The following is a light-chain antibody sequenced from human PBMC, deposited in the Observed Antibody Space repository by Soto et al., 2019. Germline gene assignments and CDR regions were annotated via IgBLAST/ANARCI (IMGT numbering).Light chain of an antibody. CDR3: QQYYTTPHT. J-gene: IGKJ4*01. Sequence: DIVLTQSPDSLAVSLGERATINCKSSQSVFYSSNNNNYLAWYQQKPGQPPKLLVYWASTRESGVPDRFSGRGSGTDFTLTINSLQAEDVAVYYCQQYYTTPHTFGGWTKVDIK. CDR2: WAS. CDR1: QSVFYSSNNNNY. V-gene: IGKV4-1*01.